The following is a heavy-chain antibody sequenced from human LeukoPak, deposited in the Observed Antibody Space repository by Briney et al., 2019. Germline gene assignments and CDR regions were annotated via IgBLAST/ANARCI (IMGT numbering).Heavy chain of an antibody. V-gene: IGHV3-43*02. CDR1: GLPIGDFA. J-gene: IGHJ4*02. CDR3: ARESGKFDY. Sequence: GALRLSCVASGLPIGDFAMHWVRQAPGQGLEWVSLISGDGVSTFFADSVKGRFSISRDNSKNSLFLEMSSLRTEDTAMYYCARESGKFDYWGQGTLVAVSS. CDR2: ISGDGVST.